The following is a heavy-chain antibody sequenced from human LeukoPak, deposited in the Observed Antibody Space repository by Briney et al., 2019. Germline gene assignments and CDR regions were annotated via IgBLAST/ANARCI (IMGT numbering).Heavy chain of an antibody. CDR2: IKQDGSEK. V-gene: IGHV3-7*01. Sequence: QSGGSLRLSCAASGFTFSSYWMSWVRQAPGKGLEWVAIIKQDGSEKYYVDSVKGRFTISRDNAKNSLYLQMNSLRAEDTAVYYCARVSSGRATTLDYWGQGTLVTVSS. CDR3: ARVSSGRATTLDY. J-gene: IGHJ4*02. CDR1: GFTFSSYW. D-gene: IGHD1-26*01.